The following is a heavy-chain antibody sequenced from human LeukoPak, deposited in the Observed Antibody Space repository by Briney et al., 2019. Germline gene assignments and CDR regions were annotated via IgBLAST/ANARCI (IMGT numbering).Heavy chain of an antibody. CDR2: IYYSGGT. CDR3: ARHQGDYDFWSGYFPRRGMDV. D-gene: IGHD3-3*01. Sequence: KPSETLSLTCTVSGGSISSYYWSWLRQPPGKGLEWIGDIYYSGGTNYDPSLKSRVTISVDASKNQFSLKLSSVTAADTAVYYCARHQGDYDFWSGYFPRRGMDVWGQGTTVTVSS. V-gene: IGHV4-59*08. J-gene: IGHJ6*02. CDR1: GGSISSYY.